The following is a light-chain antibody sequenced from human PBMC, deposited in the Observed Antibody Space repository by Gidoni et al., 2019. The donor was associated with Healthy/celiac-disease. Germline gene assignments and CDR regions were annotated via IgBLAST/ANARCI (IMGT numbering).Light chain of an antibody. CDR3: QQSYSTPQT. CDR1: QSISSY. CDR2: AAS. Sequence: DIQMTQSPSSLSSSVGDRVTITCLASQSISSYLNWYQQKPGKAPKLLIYAASSLHSGVPSRFSGSGSGTDFTLTISSLQPEDFATYYGQQSYSTPQTFGQGTKVEIK. V-gene: IGKV1-39*01. J-gene: IGKJ1*01.